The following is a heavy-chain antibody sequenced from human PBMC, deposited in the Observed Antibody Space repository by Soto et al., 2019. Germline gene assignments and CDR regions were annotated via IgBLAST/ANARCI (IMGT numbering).Heavy chain of an antibody. J-gene: IGHJ4*02. V-gene: IGHV4-31*03. CDR2: IYYSGST. D-gene: IGHD2-15*01. CDR3: ARDLGPKLHPIDY. Sequence: SETLSLTCTVSGGSISSGGYYWSWIRQHPGKGLEWIGYIYYSGSTYYNPSLKSRVTISVDTSKNQFSLKLSSVTAADTAVYYCARDLGPKLHPIDYWGQGTLVTVS. CDR1: GGSISSGGYY.